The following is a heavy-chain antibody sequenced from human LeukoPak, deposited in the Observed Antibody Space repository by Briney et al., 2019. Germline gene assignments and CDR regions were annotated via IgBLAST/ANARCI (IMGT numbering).Heavy chain of an antibody. J-gene: IGHJ4*02. CDR2: INNDGSGT. CDR3: AKRPRGNYIDHFDY. V-gene: IGHV3-74*01. Sequence: GGSLRLSCTASGFTFSNYWMHWVRQAPGKGLVWVSRINNDGSGTNYADSVKGRFTISRDHSKNRLYLQMNSLRAEDTAVYYCAKRPRGNYIDHFDYWGQGTLATVSS. CDR1: GFTFSNYW. D-gene: IGHD5-24*01.